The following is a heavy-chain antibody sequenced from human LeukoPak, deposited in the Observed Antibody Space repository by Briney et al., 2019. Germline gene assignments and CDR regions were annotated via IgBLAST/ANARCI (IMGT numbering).Heavy chain of an antibody. V-gene: IGHV4-34*01. J-gene: IGHJ4*02. CDR2: INHRGST. D-gene: IGHD6-19*01. CDR1: GGSFSGYY. Sequence: PSETLSLTCAVYGGSFSGYYWSWIRQPPGKGLEWIGEINHRGSTNYNPSLKSRVTISVDTSKNQFSLKLSSVTAADTAVYYCAGIAVAGPYFDYWGQGTLVTVSS. CDR3: AGIAVAGPYFDY.